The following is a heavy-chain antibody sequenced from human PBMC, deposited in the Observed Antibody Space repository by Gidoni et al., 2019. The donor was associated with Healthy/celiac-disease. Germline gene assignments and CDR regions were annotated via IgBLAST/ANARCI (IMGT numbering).Heavy chain of an antibody. CDR3: ARCSLRLPYYFDY. V-gene: IGHV3-30*04. CDR2: ISYDGSNN. CDR1: GFTFSSYA. D-gene: IGHD4-17*01. Sequence: QVQLVEAGGGVVQPGRSLRLACAASGFTFSSYAMHGVRQAPGKGLDWVAVISYDGSNNYYADSVKVRFTISRDNSKNTLYLQMNSLRAEDTAVYYCARCSLRLPYYFDYWGQGTLVTVSS. J-gene: IGHJ4*02.